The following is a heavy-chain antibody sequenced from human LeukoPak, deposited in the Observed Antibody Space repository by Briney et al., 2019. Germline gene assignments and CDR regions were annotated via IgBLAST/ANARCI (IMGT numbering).Heavy chain of an antibody. CDR3: ARGGYGDPFDY. Sequence: SETLSLTCTVSGGSISGFYWSWIRQPAGKGLEWVGRVYTSGSTNYNPSLKSRVTMSIDTSKKQFSLKLRSVTAADTAVYYCARGGYGDPFDYWGQGTLVTVSS. V-gene: IGHV4-4*07. J-gene: IGHJ4*02. CDR2: VYTSGST. D-gene: IGHD4-17*01. CDR1: GGSISGFY.